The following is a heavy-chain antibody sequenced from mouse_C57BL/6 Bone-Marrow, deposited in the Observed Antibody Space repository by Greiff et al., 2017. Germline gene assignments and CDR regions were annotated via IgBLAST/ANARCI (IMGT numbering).Heavy chain of an antibody. J-gene: IGHJ2*01. Sequence: QVQLQQPGTELVKPGASVSLSCKVSGYTFTSYWLHWVQQTPGQGLEWLGNINSSDGGTNYNAKVKSKATRTVDRISSTAYMQLSSLTSEDSAVYYCARGYTTRVATEVDYWGQGTTLTVSS. CDR3: ARGYTTRVATEVDY. CDR1: GYTFTSYW. CDR2: INSSDGGT. D-gene: IGHD1-1*01. V-gene: IGHV1-53*01.